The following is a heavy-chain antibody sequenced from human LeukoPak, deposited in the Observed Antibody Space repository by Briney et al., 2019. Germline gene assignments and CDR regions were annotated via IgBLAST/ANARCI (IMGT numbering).Heavy chain of an antibody. Sequence: GGSLRLSCSVSAFTFNTFDNFAMNWVRQAPGKGLEWVSAISGSGGSTYYADSVKGRFTISRDNSKNTLYLQMNSLRAEDTAVYYCAPDYGGNSGGNYWGQGTLVTVSS. CDR1: AFTFNTFDNFA. J-gene: IGHJ4*02. CDR2: ISGSGGST. V-gene: IGHV3-23*01. CDR3: APDYGGNSGGNY. D-gene: IGHD4-23*01.